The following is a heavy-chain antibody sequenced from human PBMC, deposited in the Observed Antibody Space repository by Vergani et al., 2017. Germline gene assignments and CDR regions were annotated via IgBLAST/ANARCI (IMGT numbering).Heavy chain of an antibody. CDR1: GFTFSSYG. V-gene: IGHV3-33*06. J-gene: IGHJ4*02. CDR3: AKAPTYYYDSSGPYFDY. D-gene: IGHD3-22*01. Sequence: QVQLVESGGGVVQPGRSLRLSCAASGFTFSSYGMHWVRQAPGKGLEWVAVIWYDGSNKFYADSVKGRFTISRDNSKNTLYLQMNSLRAEDTAVYYCAKAPTYYYDSSGPYFDYWGQGTLVTVSS. CDR2: IWYDGSNK.